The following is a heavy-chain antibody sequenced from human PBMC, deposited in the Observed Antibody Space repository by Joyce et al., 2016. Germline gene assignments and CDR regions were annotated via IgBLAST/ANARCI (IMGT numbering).Heavy chain of an antibody. CDR2: IRSKAYGGKT. CDR3: TRIGDCSGGSCYEGWFDP. D-gene: IGHD2-15*01. J-gene: IGHJ5*02. V-gene: IGHV3-49*05. Sequence: EVQLVESGGGLVKPGRSLRLSCTSSGFIFGDYAMNWFRQAPGKGLEWVVFIRSKAYGGKTDYAASVKGRFTISRDDSKSIAYLQMNSLKTEDTAVYYCTRIGDCSGGSCYEGWFDPWGQGTLVTVSS. CDR1: GFIFGDYA.